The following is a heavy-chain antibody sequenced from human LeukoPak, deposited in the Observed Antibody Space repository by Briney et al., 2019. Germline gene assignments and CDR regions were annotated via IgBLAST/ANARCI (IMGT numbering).Heavy chain of an antibody. CDR3: ARVPPMECSGGSCYSYYFDY. V-gene: IGHV4-59*01. Sequence: PSETLSLTCTVSGGSISSYYWSWIRQPPGKGLEWIGYIYYSGSTNYNPSLKSRVTISVDTSKNQFSLKLSSVTAADTAVYYCARVPPMECSGGSCYSYYFDYWGQGTLVTVSS. J-gene: IGHJ4*02. CDR1: GGSISSYY. D-gene: IGHD2-15*01. CDR2: IYYSGST.